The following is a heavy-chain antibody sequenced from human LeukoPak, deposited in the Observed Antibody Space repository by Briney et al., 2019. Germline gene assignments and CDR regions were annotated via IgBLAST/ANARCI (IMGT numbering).Heavy chain of an antibody. V-gene: IGHV5-51*01. CDR1: GYSLTSYW. D-gene: IGHD4-17*01. CDR2: IYPGDSDT. J-gene: IGHJ4*02. CDR3: ARDNYGDYVTFDY. Sequence: GESLKISCKGSGYSLTSYWIGWVRQMPGEGLEWMGIIYPGDSDTRYSPSFQGQVTISADKSISTAYLQWSSLKASDTAMYYCARDNYGDYVTFDYWGQGTLVTVSS.